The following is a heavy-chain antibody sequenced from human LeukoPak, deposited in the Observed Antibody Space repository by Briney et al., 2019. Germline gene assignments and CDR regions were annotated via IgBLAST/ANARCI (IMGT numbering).Heavy chain of an antibody. Sequence: GWSLRLSCAACGFTFSYYNMNWVRQAPGRGLEWVSSISNSNNYIYYADSVKGRFTISRDNAKNSLYLQMNSLRAEDTAVYYCARRSPNYYFDYWGQGTPVTVSS. V-gene: IGHV3-21*01. CDR1: GFTFSYYN. CDR2: ISNSNNYI. CDR3: ARRSPNYYFDY. J-gene: IGHJ4*02.